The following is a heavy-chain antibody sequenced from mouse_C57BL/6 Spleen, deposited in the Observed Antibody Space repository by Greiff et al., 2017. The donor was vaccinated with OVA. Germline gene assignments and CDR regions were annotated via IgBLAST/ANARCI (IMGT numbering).Heavy chain of an antibody. CDR3: ARQLSPYFDY. CDR1: GFTFSSYG. J-gene: IGHJ2*01. CDR2: ISSGGSYT. V-gene: IGHV5-6*01. D-gene: IGHD3-2*02. Sequence: EVKVVESGGDLVKPGGSLKLSCAASGFTFSSYGMSWVRQTPDKRLEWVATISSGGSYTYYPDSVKGRFTISRDNGKNTLYLQRSSLKSEDTAMYYCARQLSPYFDYWGQGTTLTVSS.